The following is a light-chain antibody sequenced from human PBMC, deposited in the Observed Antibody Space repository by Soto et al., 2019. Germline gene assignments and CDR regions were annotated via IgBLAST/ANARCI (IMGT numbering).Light chain of an antibody. CDR1: RSNVGGYNY. V-gene: IGLV2-11*01. CDR2: DVD. J-gene: IGLJ2*01. Sequence: QSVLTQPRSVSGSPGQSVTISCTGTRSNVGGYNYISWYQQHPGKAPKLVICDVDKRPSGIPDRFSGSKSGNTASLTISGLQGDDEADYYCCSYAGTYSWVFGGGTKLTVL. CDR3: CSYAGTYSWV.